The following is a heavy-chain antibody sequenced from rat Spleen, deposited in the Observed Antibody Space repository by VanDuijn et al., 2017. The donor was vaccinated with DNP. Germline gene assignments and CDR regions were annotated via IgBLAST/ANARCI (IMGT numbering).Heavy chain of an antibody. CDR2: ISTGGDT. Sequence: QVQLKESGPGLLQPSQTLSLTCSVSGFSLTSYTVIWVRQPPGKGLEWIAAISTGGDTYYNSALKSRLSISRDTSKSQVFLQMNSLQTEETAIYFCTRAPYGSWALDAWGQGTSVTVSS. CDR3: TRAPYGSWALDA. D-gene: IGHD1-3*01. V-gene: IGHV2-6*01. CDR1: GFSLTSYT. J-gene: IGHJ4*01.